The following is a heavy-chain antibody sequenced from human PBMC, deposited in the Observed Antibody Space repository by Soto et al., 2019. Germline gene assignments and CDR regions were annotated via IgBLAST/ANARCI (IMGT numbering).Heavy chain of an antibody. V-gene: IGHV4-34*01. D-gene: IGHD3-3*01. J-gene: IGHJ5*02. Sequence: NPSETLSLTCAVYGGSFSGYYWSWIRQPPGKGLEWIGEINHSGSTNYNPSLKSRVTISVDTSKNQFSLKLSSVTAADTAVYYCARGPYDFWSGYYSYWFDPWGQGTLGTVSS. CDR3: ARGPYDFWSGYYSYWFDP. CDR2: INHSGST. CDR1: GGSFSGYY.